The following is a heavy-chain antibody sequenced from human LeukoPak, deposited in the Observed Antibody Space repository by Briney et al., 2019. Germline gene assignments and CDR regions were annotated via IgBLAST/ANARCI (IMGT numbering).Heavy chain of an antibody. Sequence: SVKVSCKASGGTFSSFAISCVRPAPGQGLEWIETIIPILGIANYAQTFQDRVTITARKSTRTAYMGLSSLLSTDTCMNDRARRAGGNLDDAIDISGQRTMGTVSS. CDR1: GGTFSSFA. J-gene: IGHJ3*02. V-gene: IGHV1-69*04. CDR2: IIPILGIA. CDR3: ARRAGGNLDDAIDI. D-gene: IGHD4-23*01.